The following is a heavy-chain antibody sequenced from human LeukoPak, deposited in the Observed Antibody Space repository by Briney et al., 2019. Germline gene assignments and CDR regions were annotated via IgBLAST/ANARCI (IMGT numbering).Heavy chain of an antibody. CDR3: ARGDPTVTTKQNFDY. V-gene: IGHV3-33*01. D-gene: IGHD4-17*01. J-gene: IGHJ4*02. CDR2: IWYDGSNK. CDR1: GFSFSNYD. Sequence: PGGSLRLSCAASGFSFSNYDMHWVRQARGKGLEGVAVIWYDGSNKYYADSVKGRFTISRDNSKNTLYLQMNSLRVEDTAVYYCARGDPTVTTKQNFDYWGQGTLVTVSS.